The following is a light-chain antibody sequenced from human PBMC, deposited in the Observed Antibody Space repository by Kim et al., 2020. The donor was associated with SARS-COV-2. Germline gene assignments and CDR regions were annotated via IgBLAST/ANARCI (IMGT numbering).Light chain of an antibody. V-gene: IGLV1-44*01. CDR3: AAWDDSLNGPV. J-gene: IGLJ3*02. CDR1: SSNIGSNT. CDR2: SNN. Sequence: ELTQPPSASGTPGQRVTISCSGSSSNIGSNTVNWYQQLPGTAPKLLIYSNNQRPSGVPDRFSGSKSGTSASLTISGLQSEDEADYYCAAWDDSLNGPVFGGGTKLTVL.